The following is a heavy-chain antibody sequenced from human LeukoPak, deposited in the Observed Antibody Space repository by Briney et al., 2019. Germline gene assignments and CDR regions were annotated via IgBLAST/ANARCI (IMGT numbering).Heavy chain of an antibody. J-gene: IGHJ4*02. V-gene: IGHV3-30*02. CDR2: IRYDGSNK. D-gene: IGHD4-23*01. Sequence: GGSLRLSCAASGFTFSSYGMHWVRQAPGKGLEWVTFIRYDGSNKYYADSVKGRFTISRDNSKNTLYLRMNSLRAEDTAVYYCARSTRVTTVVTPSAPGYYWGQGTLVTVSS. CDR3: ARSTRVTTVVTPSAPGYY. CDR1: GFTFSSYG.